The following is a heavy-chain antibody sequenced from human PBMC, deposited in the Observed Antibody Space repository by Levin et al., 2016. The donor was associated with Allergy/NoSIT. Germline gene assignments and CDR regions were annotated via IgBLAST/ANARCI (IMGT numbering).Heavy chain of an antibody. CDR2: TSYNGVTQ. CDR1: GFSFNDYA. D-gene: IGHD2-21*02. J-gene: IGHJ4*02. CDR3: AKPSALGLLPPLES. Sequence: GESLKISCAASGFSFNDYAMHWVRQPPGKGLDWVALTSYNGVTQEYADFVKGRFTISRDNSENRVYLQMDSLRPEDTAVYFCAKPSALGLLPPLESWGQGTLVTVSS. V-gene: IGHV3-30*04.